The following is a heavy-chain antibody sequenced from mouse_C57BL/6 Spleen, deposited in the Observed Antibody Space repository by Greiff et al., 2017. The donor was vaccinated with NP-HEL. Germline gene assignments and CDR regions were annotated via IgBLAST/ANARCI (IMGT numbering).Heavy chain of an antibody. Sequence: VHVKQSGAELVRPGASVKLSCTASGFNIKDDYMHWVKQRPEQGLEWIGWIDPENGDTEYASKFQGKATITADTSSNTDYLQLSSLTSEDTAVYYCTNYSNYEYFDVWGTGTTVTVSS. CDR1: GFNIKDDY. CDR2: IDPENGDT. CDR3: TNYSNYEYFDV. D-gene: IGHD2-5*01. V-gene: IGHV14-4*01. J-gene: IGHJ1*03.